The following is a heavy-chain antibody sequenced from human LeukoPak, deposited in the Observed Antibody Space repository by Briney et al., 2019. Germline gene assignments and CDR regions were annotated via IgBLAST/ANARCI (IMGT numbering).Heavy chain of an antibody. Sequence: SETLSLTCTVSGGSISSYYWSWIRQPPGKGLEWIGYIYYSGSTNYNPSLKSRVTISVDTSKNQFSLKLSSVTAADTAVYYCARQANMYYLDYWGQGTLVTVSS. V-gene: IGHV4-59*08. CDR2: IYYSGST. CDR1: GGSISSYY. CDR3: ARQANMYYLDY. J-gene: IGHJ4*02. D-gene: IGHD2-8*01.